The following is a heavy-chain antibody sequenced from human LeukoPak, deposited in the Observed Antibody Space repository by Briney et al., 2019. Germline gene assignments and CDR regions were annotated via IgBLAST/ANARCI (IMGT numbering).Heavy chain of an antibody. Sequence: SETLSLTCAVSGGSISSSNWWSWVRPPPGKGLEWIGEIYHSGSTNYNPSLKSRVTISVDKSKNQFSLKLSSVTAADTAVYYCASRYGSGSYYRNWFDPGGQGTRVTVAS. CDR2: IYHSGST. CDR1: GGSISSSNW. D-gene: IGHD3-10*01. V-gene: IGHV4-4*02. CDR3: ASRYGSGSYYRNWFDP. J-gene: IGHJ5*02.